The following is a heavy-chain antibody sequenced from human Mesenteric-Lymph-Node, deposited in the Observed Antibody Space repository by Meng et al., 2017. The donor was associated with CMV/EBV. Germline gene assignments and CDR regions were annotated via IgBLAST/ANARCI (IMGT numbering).Heavy chain of an antibody. CDR3: ASPGYCRGTNCDGVAYGLDV. V-gene: IGHV3-9*01. Sequence: GGSLRLSCAASGFTFDDYAMHWVRQAPGKGLEWVSGISWNSGSIGYADSVKGRFTISRDNAKNSLYLQMNTLRAEDTAVYYCASPGYCRGTNCDGVAYGLDVWGQGTTVTVSS. D-gene: IGHD2-2*01. J-gene: IGHJ6*02. CDR1: GFTFDDYA. CDR2: ISWNSGSI.